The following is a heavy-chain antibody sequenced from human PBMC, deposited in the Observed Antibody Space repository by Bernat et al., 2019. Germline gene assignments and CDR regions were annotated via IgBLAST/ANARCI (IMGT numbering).Heavy chain of an antibody. CDR1: GGSFSGYY. V-gene: IGHV4-34*01. J-gene: IGHJ6*03. Sequence: QVQLQQWGAGLLKPSETLSLTCAVYGGSFSGYYWSWIRQPPGKGLEWIGEINHSGSTNYNPSLRSRVTISVETSKNQFSLKLSSVTAAETAVYYCARAVVPAEGKHPPGHHYYYYMDVWGKGTTVTVSS. D-gene: IGHD2-2*01. CDR3: ARAVVPAEGKHPPGHHYYYYMDV. CDR2: INHSGST.